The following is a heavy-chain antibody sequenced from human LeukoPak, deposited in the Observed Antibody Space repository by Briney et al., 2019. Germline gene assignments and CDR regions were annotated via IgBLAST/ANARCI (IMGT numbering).Heavy chain of an antibody. Sequence: GGSLRLSCAASGFTFSRSWMSWVRQAPGKGLDWVANIKQDGSEKYYVDSVKGRFTISRDYAKKSLYLQMNSLRAEDTAVYYCARDQDYYDSSGYYLIFDYWGQGTLVTVSS. CDR1: GFTFSRSW. J-gene: IGHJ4*02. CDR3: ARDQDYYDSSGYYLIFDY. CDR2: IKQDGSEK. D-gene: IGHD3-22*01. V-gene: IGHV3-7*01.